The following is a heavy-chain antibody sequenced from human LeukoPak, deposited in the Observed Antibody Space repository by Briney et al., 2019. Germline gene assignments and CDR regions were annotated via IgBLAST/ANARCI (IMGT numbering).Heavy chain of an antibody. CDR3: ANAASYSVDY. CDR1: GGSVSSSFYY. CDR2: MYFSGST. V-gene: IGHV4-39*01. J-gene: IGHJ4*02. Sequence: SETLSLTCTVSGGSVSSSFYYWGWIRQPPGKGLEWIGGMYFSGSTHYNPSLKSRVTISVDTSKNQFSLKLTSVTAADTAVYYCANAASYSVDYWGQGTLVTVSS. D-gene: IGHD1-26*01.